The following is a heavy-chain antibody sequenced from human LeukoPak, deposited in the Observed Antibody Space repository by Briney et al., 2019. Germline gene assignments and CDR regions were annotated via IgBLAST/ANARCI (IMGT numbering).Heavy chain of an antibody. CDR3: AKDISHGSGSYYNFDY. CDR2: FSGDGGST. V-gene: IGHV3-43*02. D-gene: IGHD3-10*01. CDR1: GFTLDDYG. J-gene: IGHJ4*02. Sequence: GGALRLSCAASGFTLDDYGLHRGRQTPGEGLGGVPLFSGDGGSTYYADSVKGRFTISRDNSKNSLYLQMNSLRTEDTALYYCAKDISHGSGSYYNFDYWGQGTLVTVSS.